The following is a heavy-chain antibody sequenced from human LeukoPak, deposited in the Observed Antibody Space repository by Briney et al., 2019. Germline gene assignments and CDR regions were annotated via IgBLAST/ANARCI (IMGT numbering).Heavy chain of an antibody. CDR1: GFTFSSYA. V-gene: IGHV3-23*01. CDR2: ISGSGGST. D-gene: IGHD2-15*01. J-gene: IGHJ3*02. Sequence: GGSLRLSCAASGFTFSSYAMSWVRQAPGEGLEWVSAISGSGGSTYYADSVKGRFTVSRDNSKNTLYLQMNSLRAEDTAVYYCAKDGLRIGWAAFDIWGQGTMVTVSS. CDR3: AKDGLRIGWAAFDI.